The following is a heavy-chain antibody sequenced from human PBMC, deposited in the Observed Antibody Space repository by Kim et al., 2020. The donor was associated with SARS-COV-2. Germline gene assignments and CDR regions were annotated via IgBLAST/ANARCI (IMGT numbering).Heavy chain of an antibody. D-gene: IGHD1-26*01. CDR3: ARGGGGGYSDFDY. Sequence: NYNPSLRSGVTIAVDTSKIQFSLKLSSVTAADTAVNYCARGGGGGYSDFDYWGQGTLVTVSS. J-gene: IGHJ4*02. V-gene: IGHV4-34*01.